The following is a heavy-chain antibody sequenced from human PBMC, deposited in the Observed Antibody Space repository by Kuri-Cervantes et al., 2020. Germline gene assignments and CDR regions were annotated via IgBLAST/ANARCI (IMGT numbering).Heavy chain of an antibody. V-gene: IGHV3-43D*04. CDR2: ISWDGGST. CDR3: AKDPNHYGDYEVDY. CDR1: GFTFDDYA. D-gene: IGHD4-17*01. J-gene: IGHJ4*02. Sequence: GGSLRLSCAVSGFTFDDYAMHWVRQAPGKGLEWVSLISWDGGSTYYADSVKGRFTISRDNSKNSLYLQMNSLRAEDTALYYCAKDPNHYGDYEVDYWGQGTLVTVSS.